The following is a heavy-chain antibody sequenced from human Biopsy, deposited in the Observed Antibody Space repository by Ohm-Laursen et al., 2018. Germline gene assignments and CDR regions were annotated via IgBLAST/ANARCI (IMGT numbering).Heavy chain of an antibody. CDR3: VGGQRGPPIGVTVPGDAFDL. CDR2: RIPYFNTI. D-gene: IGHD2/OR15-2a*01. CDR1: GVTFDTYA. J-gene: IGHJ3*01. Sequence: SSVKVSCKASGVTFDTYAFGWMRQAPGQGLEWMGGRIPYFNTIYYARNFQDRAVITADRSARTTDMQLSGLRPDDTAVYYCVGGQRGPPIGVTVPGDAFDLWGPGTMVTVSP. V-gene: IGHV1-69*01.